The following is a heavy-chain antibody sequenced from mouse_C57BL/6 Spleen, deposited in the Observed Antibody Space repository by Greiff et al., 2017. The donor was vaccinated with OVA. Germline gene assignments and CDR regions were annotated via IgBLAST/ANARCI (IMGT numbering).Heavy chain of an antibody. CDR2: IDPSDSYT. CDR1: GYTFTSYW. Sequence: QVQLQQPGAELVRPGTSVKLSCKASGYTFTSYWMHWVKQRPGQGLEWIGVIDPSDSYTNYNQKFKGKATLTVDTSSSTAYMQLSSLTSEDSAVYDCAPDSSGYRGRFAYWGQGTLVTVSA. V-gene: IGHV1-59*01. D-gene: IGHD3-2*02. CDR3: APDSSGYRGRFAY. J-gene: IGHJ3*01.